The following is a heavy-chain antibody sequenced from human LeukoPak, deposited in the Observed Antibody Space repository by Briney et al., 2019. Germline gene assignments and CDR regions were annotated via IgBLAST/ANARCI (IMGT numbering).Heavy chain of an antibody. Sequence: SETLSLTCAVYGGSFSGYYWSWIRQPPGKGLEWIGEINHSGSTNYNPSLKSRVTTSVDTSKNQFSLKLSSVTAADTAVYYCARWPPPNDRGDWGQGTLVTVSS. CDR1: GGSFSGYY. V-gene: IGHV4-34*01. D-gene: IGHD1-1*01. CDR2: INHSGST. CDR3: ARWPPPNDRGD. J-gene: IGHJ4*02.